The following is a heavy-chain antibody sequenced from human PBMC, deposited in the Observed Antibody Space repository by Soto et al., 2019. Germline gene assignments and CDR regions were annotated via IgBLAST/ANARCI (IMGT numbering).Heavy chain of an antibody. CDR2: IWYDGSNK. D-gene: IGHD2-15*01. CDR1: GFTFSSYG. J-gene: IGHJ4*02. Sequence: GGSLRLSCAASGFTFSSYGMHWVRQAPGKGLEWVAVIWYDGSNKYYADSVKGRFTISRDNSKNTLYLQMNSLRAEDTAVYYCARENSGYCSGGSCPFDYWGQGTLVTVSS. V-gene: IGHV3-33*01. CDR3: ARENSGYCSGGSCPFDY.